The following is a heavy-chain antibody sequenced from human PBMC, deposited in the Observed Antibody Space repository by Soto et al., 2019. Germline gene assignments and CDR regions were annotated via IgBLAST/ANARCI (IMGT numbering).Heavy chain of an antibody. CDR2: INAGNGNT. CDR1: GYTFTSYA. D-gene: IGHD2-21*01. V-gene: IGHV1-3*01. J-gene: IGHJ6*03. Sequence: ASVKVSCKASGYTFTSYAMHWVRQAPGQRLEWMGWINAGNGNTKYSQKFQGRVTITRDTSASTAYMELSSLRSEDTAVYYCARAALRSWGGDYYYYYYMDVWGKGTTVTVSS. CDR3: ARAALRSWGGDYYYYYYMDV.